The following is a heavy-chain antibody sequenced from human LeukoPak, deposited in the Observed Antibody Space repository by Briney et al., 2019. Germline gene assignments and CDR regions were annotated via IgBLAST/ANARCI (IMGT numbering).Heavy chain of an antibody. J-gene: IGHJ3*02. CDR3: ARAQETTSDFDAFDI. CDR2: IYSGGST. D-gene: IGHD1-7*01. CDR1: GFTVSSNY. V-gene: IGHV3-66*01. Sequence: GGSLGLSCAASGFTVSSNYMSWVRQAPGKGLDWVSVIYSGGSTYYADSVKGRFTISRANSKNTLYLQMNSLRAEDTAVYYCARAQETTSDFDAFDIWGQGTMVTVSS.